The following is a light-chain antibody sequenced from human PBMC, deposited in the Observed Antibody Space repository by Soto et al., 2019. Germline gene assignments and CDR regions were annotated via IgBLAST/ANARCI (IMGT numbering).Light chain of an antibody. V-gene: IGKV3-15*01. J-gene: IGKJ1*01. Sequence: VMTQSPATLSVSPGERATLSCWASETVATNLACYQQKPGQAPRLLISGASTRAAGISDRFRGSGSGTEFTLTISSLRSEDSAIYYCQQYFEWTPMTFGQGTKVEI. CDR3: QQYFEWTPMT. CDR1: ETVATN. CDR2: GAS.